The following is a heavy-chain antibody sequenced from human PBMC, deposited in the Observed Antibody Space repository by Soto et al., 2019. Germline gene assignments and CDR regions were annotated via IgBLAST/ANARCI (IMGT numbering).Heavy chain of an antibody. J-gene: IGHJ6*02. D-gene: IGHD3-16*01. V-gene: IGHV4-59*01. CDR2: IYYSGST. CDR3: AKARLWGGDGYNSYYYNAMDV. Sequence: SETLSLTCTVSGGSISSYYWSWIRQPPGKGLEWIGYIYYSGSTNYNPSLKSRVTISVDTSKNQFSLYLQMNSLRPEDTALYYCAKARLWGGDGYNSYYYNAMDVWGQGTTVTVSS. CDR1: GGSISSYY.